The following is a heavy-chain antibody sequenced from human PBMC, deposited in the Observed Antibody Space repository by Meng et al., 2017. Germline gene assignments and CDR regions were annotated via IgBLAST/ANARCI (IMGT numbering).Heavy chain of an antibody. D-gene: IGHD3-16*01. J-gene: IGHJ6*02. V-gene: IGHV4-59*01. Sequence: SETLSLTCTVSGGSISSYYWSWIRQPPGKGPEWIGYIYYSGSTNYNPSLKSRVTISVDTSKNQFSLKLSSVTAADTAVYYCARVYYDYVWGSYGYYGMDVWGQGTTVTVSS. CDR1: GGSISSYY. CDR2: IYYSGST. CDR3: ARVYYDYVWGSYGYYGMDV.